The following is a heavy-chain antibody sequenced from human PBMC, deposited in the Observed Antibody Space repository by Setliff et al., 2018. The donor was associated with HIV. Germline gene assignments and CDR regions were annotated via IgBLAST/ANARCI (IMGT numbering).Heavy chain of an antibody. Sequence: SETLSLTCTVSGDSIRSTHFYWVWIRQPPGRGLEWIGHIYTSGSTNYNPSLKSRVTISVDTSKNQFSLKLSSVTAADTAVYYCARQPGIAVAGPFDYWGQGTLVTVSS. V-gene: IGHV4-61*09. CDR3: ARQPGIAVAGPFDY. CDR1: GDSIRSTHFY. CDR2: IYTSGST. D-gene: IGHD6-19*01. J-gene: IGHJ4*02.